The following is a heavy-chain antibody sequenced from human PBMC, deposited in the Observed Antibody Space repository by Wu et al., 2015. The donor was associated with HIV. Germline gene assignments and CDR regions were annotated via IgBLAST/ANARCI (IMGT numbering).Heavy chain of an antibody. CDR2: IIPLFETT. CDR1: GVTLSSFA. V-gene: IGHV1-69*05. D-gene: IGHD6-19*01. CDR3: VKEKFQQWPTEYYQTTNGMDV. J-gene: IGHJ6*02. Sequence: QVQLVQSGAEVKKPGSSVKVSCKASGVTLSSFAFTWVRQAPGQGLEWMGGIIPLFETTHYAQKSFPGQSHKITTERIHEYGAYMELAQPDILRTRGRLYCVKEKFQQWPTEYYQTTNGMDVLGPRDHG.